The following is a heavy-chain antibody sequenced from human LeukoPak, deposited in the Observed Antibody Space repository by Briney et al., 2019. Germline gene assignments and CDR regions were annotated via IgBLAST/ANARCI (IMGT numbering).Heavy chain of an antibody. CDR2: IYPSGST. V-gene: IGHV4-4*02. CDR1: GASISSSNL. D-gene: IGHD3-10*01. CDR3: ARNREYYFDY. J-gene: IGHJ4*02. Sequence: PSETLSLTCAVSGASISSSNLWSWVRQPPGKGLEWIGEIYPSGSTNYNPSLKSRVTISVDKSKNQFSLNLSSVTAADTAVYYCARNREYYFDYWSPGALVTVSS.